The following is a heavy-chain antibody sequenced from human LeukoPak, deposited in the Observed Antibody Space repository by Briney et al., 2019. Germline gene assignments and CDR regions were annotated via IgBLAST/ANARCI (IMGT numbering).Heavy chain of an antibody. Sequence: GSLRLSCAASGFTFSSYSMNWVRQAPGKGLEWVSSISSSSSYIYYADSVKGRFTISRDNTKNSLFLQMNSLRAGDTAVYYCAREEAYDSLDYWGQGTLVTVSS. V-gene: IGHV3-21*06. CDR3: AREEAYDSLDY. D-gene: IGHD3-22*01. CDR1: GFTFSSYS. CDR2: ISSSSSYI. J-gene: IGHJ4*02.